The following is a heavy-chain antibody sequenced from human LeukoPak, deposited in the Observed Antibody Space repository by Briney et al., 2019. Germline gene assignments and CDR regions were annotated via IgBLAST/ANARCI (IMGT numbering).Heavy chain of an antibody. CDR1: GGSISSGGYY. CDR2: IYYSGST. V-gene: IGHV4-31*03. CDR3: ARAIAAAGTPSDY. J-gene: IGHJ4*02. D-gene: IGHD6-13*01. Sequence: SETLSLTCTVSGGSISSGGYYWSWIRQHPGKGLEWIGYIYYSGSTYYNPSLKSRITISVDTSKNQFSLKLSSVTAADTAVYYCARAIAAAGTPSDYWGQGTLVTVSS.